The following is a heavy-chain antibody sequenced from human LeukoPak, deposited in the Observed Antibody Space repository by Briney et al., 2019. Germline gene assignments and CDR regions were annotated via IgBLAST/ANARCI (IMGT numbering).Heavy chain of an antibody. CDR2: IYTSGST. CDR3: ARDSGIYDSSGLDY. V-gene: IGHV4-4*07. Sequence: SETLSLTCTVSGGSISSYYWSWLRQPAGKGLEWIGRIYTSGSTNYNPSLKSRVTMSVDTSKNQFSLKLSSETAADTAVYYCARDSGIYDSSGLDYWGQGTLVTVSS. CDR1: GGSISSYY. D-gene: IGHD3-22*01. J-gene: IGHJ4*02.